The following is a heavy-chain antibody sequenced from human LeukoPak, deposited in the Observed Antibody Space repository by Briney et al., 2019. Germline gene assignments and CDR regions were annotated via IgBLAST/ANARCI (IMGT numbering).Heavy chain of an antibody. CDR1: GDTLTFYY. D-gene: IGHD2-15*01. CDR3: AREERGSGSFDY. V-gene: IGHV1-46*01. J-gene: IGHJ4*02. CDR2: INPSAGST. Sequence: ASVKVSCKASGDTLTFYYIHWVRQSPGQGLEWMGIINPSAGSTTYAQKFQGRVTMTRSTSTATVYTELSSLRSEDTAVYYCAREERGSGSFDYWGQGTLVTVSS.